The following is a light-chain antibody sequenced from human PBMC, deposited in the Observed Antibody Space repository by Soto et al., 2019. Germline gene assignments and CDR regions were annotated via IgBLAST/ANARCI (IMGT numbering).Light chain of an antibody. CDR1: QSVSSN. Sequence: EIVMTQSPATLSVSPGERATLSCRASQSVSSNLAWYQQKPGQAPRLLIYAASTRATGIPARFSGSGSGTEFTLTISSLQSEDFAVYYCQHYNNWPPWTFGQGTKVEL. J-gene: IGKJ1*01. V-gene: IGKV3-15*01. CDR3: QHYNNWPPWT. CDR2: AAS.